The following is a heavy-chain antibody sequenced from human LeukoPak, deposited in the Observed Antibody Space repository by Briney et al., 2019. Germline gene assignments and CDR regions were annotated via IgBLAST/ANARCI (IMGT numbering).Heavy chain of an antibody. CDR1: GGSIASSPNY. V-gene: IGHV4-39*07. Sequence: SETLSLTCTVSGGSIASSPNYWVWIRQPPGKGLEWIGNIYYSGNTYYNPSLKSRVTISVDTSNNQFSLNLRSVTAADTAVYYCATTTSGGDAFDIWGQGTMVTVSS. D-gene: IGHD1-26*01. CDR2: IYYSGNT. CDR3: ATTTSGGDAFDI. J-gene: IGHJ3*02.